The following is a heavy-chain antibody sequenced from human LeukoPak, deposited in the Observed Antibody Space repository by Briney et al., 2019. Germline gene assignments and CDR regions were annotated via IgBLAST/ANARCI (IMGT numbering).Heavy chain of an antibody. CDR2: ISSSSSYI. Sequence: GGSLRLSCEASGFTFSSYSMNWVRQAPGKGLEWVSSISSSSSYIYYADSVKGRFTISKDNAKNSLYLQMNSLRAEDTAVYYCARDHVSAYYYGSGSYYFDYWGQGTLVTVSS. CDR1: GFTFSSYS. CDR3: ARDHVSAYYYGSGSYYFDY. V-gene: IGHV3-21*01. J-gene: IGHJ4*02. D-gene: IGHD3-10*01.